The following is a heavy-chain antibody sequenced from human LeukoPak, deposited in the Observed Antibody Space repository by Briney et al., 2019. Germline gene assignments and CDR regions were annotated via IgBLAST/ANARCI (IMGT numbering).Heavy chain of an antibody. CDR3: ARAPSEIGGYYPEYFRH. CDR1: GFTLSSYW. Sequence: PGGSLRLSCAASGFTLSSYWMHWVRHAPGKGLVWVSRIKSDGRTNYADSVKGRFTISRDNAKNTVSLQMTSLRAEDTGVYYCARAPSEIGGYYPEYFRHWGQGTLVIVSS. D-gene: IGHD3-22*01. V-gene: IGHV3-74*01. J-gene: IGHJ1*01. CDR2: IKSDGRT.